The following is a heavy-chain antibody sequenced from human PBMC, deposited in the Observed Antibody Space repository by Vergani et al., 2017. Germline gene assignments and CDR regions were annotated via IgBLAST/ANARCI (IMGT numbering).Heavy chain of an antibody. Sequence: EVQLVQSGAEVKKPGESLKISCQISGYSFTNYWIGWVRQMPGKGREWMGIIHPADSDTRYSPSFQGQVTISVDKSISTAYLQRSSLRASDSAMYYCARLYGRDSSGSKCVDYWGQGTLVTVSS. D-gene: IGHD3-22*01. J-gene: IGHJ4*02. CDR1: GYSFTNYW. CDR2: IHPADSDT. CDR3: ARLYGRDSSGSKCVDY. V-gene: IGHV5-51*01.